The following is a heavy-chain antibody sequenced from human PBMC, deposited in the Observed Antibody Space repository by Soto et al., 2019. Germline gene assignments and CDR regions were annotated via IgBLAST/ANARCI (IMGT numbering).Heavy chain of an antibody. CDR2: IYHSGST. CDR3: ASDYDSSGYTFDY. V-gene: IGHV4-30-2*01. Sequence: QLQLQESGSGLVKPSQTLSLTCAVSGGSISSGGYSWSWIRQPPGKGLEWIGYIYHSGSTYYNPSLKSRVTISVDRSKKQFSLKLSSVTAADTAVYYCASDYDSSGYTFDYWGQGTLVTVSS. D-gene: IGHD3-22*01. J-gene: IGHJ4*02. CDR1: GGSISSGGYS.